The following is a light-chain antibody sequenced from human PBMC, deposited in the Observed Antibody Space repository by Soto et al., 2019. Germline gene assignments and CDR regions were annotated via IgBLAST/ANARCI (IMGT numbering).Light chain of an antibody. CDR1: QSISSS. CDR2: DAP. Sequence: DIQMTQSPSTLSASVGDRVTITCRASQSISSSLAWYQQKPGKAPKLLLYDAPILESGVPSRFSGSGSGPAFTLTIGSLQPYDFAADDWQQYNSDSTFGQGTKVESK. CDR3: QQYNSDST. J-gene: IGKJ1*01. V-gene: IGKV1-5*01.